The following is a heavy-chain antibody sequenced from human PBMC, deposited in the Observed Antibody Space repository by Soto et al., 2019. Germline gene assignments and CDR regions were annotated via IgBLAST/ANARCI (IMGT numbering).Heavy chain of an antibody. CDR1: GFTFSSYA. CDR3: GRDRRFGNGYNLGFDY. Sequence: QVQLVESGGGVVQPGRSLRLSCAASGFTFSSYAMHWVRQAPGKGLEWVAVISFDGSKKDYADSVKDRFTVSRDNSKNTLYVQMDSLRAEDTAVYYCGRDRRFGNGYNLGFDYWGQGTLVTVSS. J-gene: IGHJ4*02. V-gene: IGHV3-30-3*01. CDR2: ISFDGSKK. D-gene: IGHD5-12*01.